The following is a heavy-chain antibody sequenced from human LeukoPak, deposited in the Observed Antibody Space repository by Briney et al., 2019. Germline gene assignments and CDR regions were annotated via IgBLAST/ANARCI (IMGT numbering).Heavy chain of an antibody. CDR2: IKSKTDGGTT. Sequence: GGSLRLSCAASGFTFSNAWMSWVRQAPGKGLEWVGRIKSKTDGGTTDYAAPVKSRFTISRDDSKNTLYLQMNSLKTEDTAVYYCTTDTYYYGSGSSLDYWGQGTLVTVSS. CDR1: GFTFSNAW. D-gene: IGHD3-10*01. V-gene: IGHV3-15*01. CDR3: TTDTYYYGSGSSLDY. J-gene: IGHJ4*02.